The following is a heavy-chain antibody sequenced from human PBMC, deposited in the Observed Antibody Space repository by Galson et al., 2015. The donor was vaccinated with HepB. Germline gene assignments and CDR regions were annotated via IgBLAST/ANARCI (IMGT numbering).Heavy chain of an antibody. D-gene: IGHD5-12*01. J-gene: IGHJ5*02. CDR2: MNPNSGNT. CDR3: ARGGYIDNWFDT. CDR1: GYTFTRHN. V-gene: IGHV1-8*01. Sequence: SVKVSCKAFGYTFTRHNINWVRQATGQGLEWMGWMNPNSGNTDYAQKFQGRVTMTRDTSMSTAYMELSSLRAEDTAVYYCARGGYIDNWFDTWGQGTLVTVSS.